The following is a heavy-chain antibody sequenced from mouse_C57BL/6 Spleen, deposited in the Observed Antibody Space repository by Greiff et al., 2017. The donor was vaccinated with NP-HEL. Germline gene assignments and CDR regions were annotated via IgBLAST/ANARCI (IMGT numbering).Heavy chain of an antibody. CDR2: IYPGDGDT. V-gene: IGHV1-80*01. CDR3: ARGRSSYWYFDV. CDR1: GYAFSSYW. Sequence: QVQLQQSGAELVKPGASVKISCKASGYAFSSYWMNWVKQRPGKGLEWIGQIYPGDGDTNYNGKFKGKATLTADKSSSTAYMQLSSLTSEDSAVYFCARGRSSYWYFDVWGTGTTVTVSS. D-gene: IGHD1-1*01. J-gene: IGHJ1*03.